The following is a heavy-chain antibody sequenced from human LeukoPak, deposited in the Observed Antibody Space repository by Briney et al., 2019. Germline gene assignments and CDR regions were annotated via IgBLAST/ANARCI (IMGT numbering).Heavy chain of an antibody. CDR1: GYRFTSYW. CDR3: ARQASLRNAFDI. V-gene: IGHV5-51*01. CDR2: IYPGDSDT. Sequence: GESLKISCKASGYRFTSYWIGWVRQMPGKGLEWVGIIYPGDSDTRYSPSFEGQVTISADKSISTAYLQWSSLKASDTAMYYCARQASLRNAFDIGGQGTMVTVSS. J-gene: IGHJ3*02. D-gene: IGHD3-16*01.